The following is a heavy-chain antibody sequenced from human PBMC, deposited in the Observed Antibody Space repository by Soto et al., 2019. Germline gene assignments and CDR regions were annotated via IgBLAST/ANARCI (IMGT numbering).Heavy chain of an antibody. CDR3: ARDNIVVVVAATTYNWFDP. CDR1: GFTFSSYA. J-gene: IGHJ5*02. V-gene: IGHV3-30-3*01. CDR2: ISYDGSNK. Sequence: PGGSLRLSCAASGFTFSSYAMHWVRQAPGKGLEWVAVISYDGSNKYYADSVKGRFTISRDNSKNTLYLQMNSLRAEDTAVYYCARDNIVVVVAATTYNWFDPWGQGTLVTVSS. D-gene: IGHD2-15*01.